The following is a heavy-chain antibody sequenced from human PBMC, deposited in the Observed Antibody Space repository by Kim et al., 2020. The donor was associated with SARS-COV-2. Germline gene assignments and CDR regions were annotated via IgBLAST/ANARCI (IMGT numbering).Heavy chain of an antibody. J-gene: IGHJ4*02. Sequence: GGSLRLSCAASGFIFSNSALSWVRQAPGRGLEWVSGISGLGDTTNYADSVKGRFTISRDNSKNTLYLQMNSLRGEDTAIYYCAKDQYDYGDHWGQRTLVTFSS. CDR3: AKDQYDYGDH. CDR2: ISGLGDTT. CDR1: GFIFSNSA. V-gene: IGHV3-23*01.